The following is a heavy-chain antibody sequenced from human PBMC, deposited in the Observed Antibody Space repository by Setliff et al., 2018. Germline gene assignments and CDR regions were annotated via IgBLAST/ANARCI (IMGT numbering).Heavy chain of an antibody. Sequence: PGGSLRLSCVASGLPFSNSNMNWVRQAPGEGLEWVSSISSISNYIYYADSVKGRFTISRDNAKNSLFLQMNNVRAEDTALYYCASSSVWIPWIQHWGPGTLVTVSS. J-gene: IGHJ1*01. D-gene: IGHD5-18*01. CDR2: ISSISNYI. V-gene: IGHV3-21*01. CDR1: GLPFSNSN. CDR3: ASSSVWIPWIQH.